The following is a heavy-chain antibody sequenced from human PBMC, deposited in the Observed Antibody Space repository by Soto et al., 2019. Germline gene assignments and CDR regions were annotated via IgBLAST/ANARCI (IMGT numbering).Heavy chain of an antibody. CDR3: ARSYSSSWYDYYGMDV. V-gene: IGHV2-5*02. CDR2: IYWDDDK. Sequence: ASGPTLVNPTQTLTLTCTFSGFSLSTSGVGVGWIRQPPGKALEWLALIYWDDDKRYSPSLKSRLTITKDTSKNQVVLTMTNMDPVDTATYYCARSYSSSWYDYYGMDVWGQGTTVTVSS. J-gene: IGHJ6*02. CDR1: GFSLSTSGVG. D-gene: IGHD6-13*01.